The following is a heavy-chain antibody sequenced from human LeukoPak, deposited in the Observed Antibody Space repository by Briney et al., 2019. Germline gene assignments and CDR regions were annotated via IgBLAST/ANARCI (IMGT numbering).Heavy chain of an antibody. CDR1: GFAFNKAS. V-gene: IGHV3-11*04. J-gene: IGHJ4*02. CDR2: ISSSGSTI. Sequence: GGSLRLSCAASGFAFNKASMSWVRQAPGKGLEWVSYISSSGSTIYYADSVKGRFTISRDNAKNSLYLQMNSLRAEDTAVYYCARWRYYYADYWGQGTLVTVSS. CDR3: ARWRYYYADY. D-gene: IGHD3-10*01.